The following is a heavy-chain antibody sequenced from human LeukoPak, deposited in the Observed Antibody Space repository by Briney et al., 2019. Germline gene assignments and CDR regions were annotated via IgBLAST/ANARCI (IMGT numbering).Heavy chain of an antibody. CDR1: GFTFSSYS. CDR2: ISSSSSYI. CDR3: ARPALIGNPWDAFDI. Sequence: GALRLSCAASGFTFSSYSMYWVRQAPGKGLEWVSSISSSSSYIYYADSVKGRFTISRDNAKNSLYLQMNSLRAEDTAVYYCARPALIGNPWDAFDIWGQGTMVTVSS. D-gene: IGHD2-8*01. V-gene: IGHV3-21*01. J-gene: IGHJ3*02.